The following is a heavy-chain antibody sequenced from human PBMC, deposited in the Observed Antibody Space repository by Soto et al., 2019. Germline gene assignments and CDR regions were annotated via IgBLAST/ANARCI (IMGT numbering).Heavy chain of an antibody. CDR2: ISYDGSNK. CDR1: GFTFSSYG. J-gene: IGHJ4*02. Sequence: GGSLRLSCAASGFTFSSYGMHWVRQAPGKGLEWVAVISYDGSNKYYADSVKGRFTISRDNAKNTLYLQMNSLRAEDTAVCYCANDRVTLFGVAPEYFHYWGQGTLVTVSS. D-gene: IGHD3-3*01. V-gene: IGHV3-30*18. CDR3: ANDRVTLFGVAPEYFHY.